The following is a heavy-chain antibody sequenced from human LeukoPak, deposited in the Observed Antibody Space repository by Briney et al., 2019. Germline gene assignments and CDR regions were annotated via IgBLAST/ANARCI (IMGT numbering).Heavy chain of an antibody. J-gene: IGHJ6*02. D-gene: IGHD1-14*01. CDR2: ISRDGGST. CDR1: GFTFDDYA. V-gene: IGHV3-43*02. CDR3: AKDILDPTGETYYYYYGMDV. Sequence: GGSLRLSCAASGFTFDDYAMHWVRQAPGKGLEWVSLISRDGGSTYYADSVKGRFTISRDNSKNSLYLQMNSLRTEDTALYYCAKDILDPTGETYYYYYGMDVWGQGTTVTVSS.